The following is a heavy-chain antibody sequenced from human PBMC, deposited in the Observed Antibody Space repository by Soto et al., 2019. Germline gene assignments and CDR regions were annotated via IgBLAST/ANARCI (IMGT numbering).Heavy chain of an antibody. CDR3: ARGGGCSSTSCYTPNYYYGLDV. CDR2: ISSYSGNT. J-gene: IGHJ6*02. CDR1: GYNFPSYG. V-gene: IGHV1-18*01. Sequence: QVQLVQSGAEVKKPGASVKVSCQTSGYNFPSYGINWVRQAPGQGLEWMGWISSYSGNTKYAQNLQGRVTMTADTSTTTAYMELRSLRSDDTAVYYCARGGGCSSTSCYTPNYYYGLDVWGQGTTVIVSS. D-gene: IGHD2-2*02.